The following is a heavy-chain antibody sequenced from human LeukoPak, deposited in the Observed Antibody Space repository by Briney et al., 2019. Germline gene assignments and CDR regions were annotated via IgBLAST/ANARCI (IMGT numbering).Heavy chain of an antibody. J-gene: IGHJ4*02. CDR2: ISAYNGNT. CDR3: ARDLRVSRVAVAGMGDSY. D-gene: IGHD6-19*01. CDR1: GYTFTSYG. Sequence: ASVKVSGKASGYTFTSYGISCVRQAPGQGLEWMRWISAYNGNTNYAQKLQGRVTMTTDTSTSTAYMELRSLRSDDTAVYYCARDLRVSRVAVAGMGDSYWGQGTLVTVSS. V-gene: IGHV1-18*04.